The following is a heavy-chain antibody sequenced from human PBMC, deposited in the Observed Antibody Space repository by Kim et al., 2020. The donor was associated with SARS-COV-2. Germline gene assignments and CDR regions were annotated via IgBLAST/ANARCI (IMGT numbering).Heavy chain of an antibody. Sequence: AQKFQGRVTMTRDTSISTAYMELSRLRSDDTAVYYCARDLLSNSLVSFDYWGQGTLVTVSS. D-gene: IGHD6-13*01. CDR3: ARDLLSNSLVSFDY. V-gene: IGHV1-2*02. J-gene: IGHJ4*02.